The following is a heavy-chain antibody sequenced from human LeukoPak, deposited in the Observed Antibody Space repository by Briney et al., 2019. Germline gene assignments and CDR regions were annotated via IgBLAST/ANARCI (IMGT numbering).Heavy chain of an antibody. V-gene: IGHV4-39*01. Sequence: SETLSLTCTVSGGSISSSSYYWGWIRQPPGKGLEWIGSIYYSGSTYYNPSLKSRVTISVDTSKSQFSLKLSSVTAADTAVYYCARLTPYYDSSGYYSYWGQGTLVTVSS. D-gene: IGHD3-22*01. CDR2: IYYSGST. CDR3: ARLTPYYDSSGYYSY. CDR1: GGSISSSSYY. J-gene: IGHJ4*02.